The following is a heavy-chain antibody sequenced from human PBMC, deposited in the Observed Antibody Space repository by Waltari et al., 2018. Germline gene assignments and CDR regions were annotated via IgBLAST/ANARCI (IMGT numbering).Heavy chain of an antibody. V-gene: IGHV4-39*01. Sequence: QLQLQESGPGLVKPSETLSLICTVSGVSISSTSYHWGWIRQSPGRGLEWIGNIDYSGTTYDNPSLKSRVTMSVDTSKNQFSLNLNSVTAADTAVYYCASRIVTYGGWFDPWGQGALVTVSS. D-gene: IGHD3-16*01. CDR2: IDYSGTT. CDR1: GVSISSTSYH. J-gene: IGHJ5*02. CDR3: ASRIVTYGGWFDP.